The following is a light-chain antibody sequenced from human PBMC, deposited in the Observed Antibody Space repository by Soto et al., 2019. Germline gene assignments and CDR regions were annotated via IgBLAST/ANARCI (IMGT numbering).Light chain of an antibody. J-gene: IGKJ5*01. V-gene: IGKV3-20*01. CDR1: QSVSSSY. Sequence: EIVLTQSPGTLSLSPGERATLSCRASQSVSSSYLAWYQQKPGQAPRLLIYGASSRATGIPDRFSGSGSGTDFTLTISRLELEDLAVYYCQQYGSSPPVTFGQGTRLEI. CDR2: GAS. CDR3: QQYGSSPPVT.